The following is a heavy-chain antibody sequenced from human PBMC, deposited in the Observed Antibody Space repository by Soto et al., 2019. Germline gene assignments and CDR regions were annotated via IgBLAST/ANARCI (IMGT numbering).Heavy chain of an antibody. CDR2: IFHTGST. Sequence: SETLSLTCTVSGGSINSYYWSWIRQPPGKGLEWIGYIFHTGSTNYNPSLKSRVTISVDTSKNQFSLKLSSVTAADTAVYYCVGLREVLDKNFDSWGQGSLVTGSS. V-gene: IGHV4-59*08. J-gene: IGHJ4*02. CDR1: GGSINSYY. D-gene: IGHD2-2*03. CDR3: VGLREVLDKNFDS.